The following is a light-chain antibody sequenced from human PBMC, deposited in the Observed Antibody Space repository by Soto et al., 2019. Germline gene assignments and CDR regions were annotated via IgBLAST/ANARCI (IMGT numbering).Light chain of an antibody. CDR3: QQRSNWPYLT. Sequence: EIVLTQSPDTLSLSPGERATLSCRASQSVSGYLGWYQQKPGQAPRLLIYDASNRAYGVPARFRGSGAGTNVTLAIASREPEEFAVYYCQQRSNWPYLTVGGGTRV. CDR1: QSVSGY. V-gene: IGKV3-11*01. CDR2: DAS. J-gene: IGKJ4*02.